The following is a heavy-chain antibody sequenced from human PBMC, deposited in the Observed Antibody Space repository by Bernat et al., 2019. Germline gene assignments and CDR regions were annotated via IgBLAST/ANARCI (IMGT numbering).Heavy chain of an antibody. J-gene: IGHJ4*02. V-gene: IGHV3-23*01. Sequence: EVQLLESVGGLVQPGGSLRISCAASGFSFSINAMSWVRQAPGRGLEWVSSISESGSSTFYADSVKGRFTISRDNSKNTLYLQMNSLRAEDTAVYYCAKDDVVGARAGFDYWGQGTLVTVSS. CDR2: ISESGSST. CDR3: AKDDVVGARAGFDY. CDR1: GFSFSINA. D-gene: IGHD1-26*01.